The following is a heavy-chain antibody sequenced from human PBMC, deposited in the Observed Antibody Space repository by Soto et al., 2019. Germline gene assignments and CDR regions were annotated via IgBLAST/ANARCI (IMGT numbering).Heavy chain of an antibody. V-gene: IGHV3-30-3*01. CDR2: ISYDGSNK. J-gene: IGHJ6*02. CDR3: ARDFEYYGSGSYPYYYGMAV. CDR1: GFTFSSYA. D-gene: IGHD3-10*01. Sequence: QVQLVESGGGVVQPGRSLRLSCAASGFTFSSYAMHWVRQAPGKGLEWVAVISYDGSNKYYADSVKGRFTISRDNSKNTLYLQMHSLRAEDTAVSYCARDFEYYGSGSYPYYYGMAVWGQGTTVTVSS.